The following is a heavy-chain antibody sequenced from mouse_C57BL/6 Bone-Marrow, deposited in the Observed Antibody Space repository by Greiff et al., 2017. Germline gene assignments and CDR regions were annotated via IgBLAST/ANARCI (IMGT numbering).Heavy chain of an antibody. V-gene: IGHV1-15*01. Sequence: VQLQQSGAELVRPGASVTLSCKASGYTFTDYEMHWVKQTPVHGLEWIGAIDPETGGTAYNQKFKGKAILTADKSSSTAYMELRSLTSEDSAVYYCTRRVNWDFDYWGQGTTRTVSS. J-gene: IGHJ2*01. D-gene: IGHD4-1*01. CDR2: IDPETGGT. CDR3: TRRVNWDFDY. CDR1: GYTFTDYE.